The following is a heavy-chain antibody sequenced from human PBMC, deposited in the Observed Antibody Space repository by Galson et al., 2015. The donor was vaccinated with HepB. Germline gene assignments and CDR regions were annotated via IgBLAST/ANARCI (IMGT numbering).Heavy chain of an antibody. D-gene: IGHD3-3*01. CDR2: ISGYNAKT. CDR1: GYAFSSYG. CDR3: ARDRITIVGVVIMPFDH. Sequence: SVKVSCKASGYAFSSYGINWVRQAPGQGLEWMGWISGYNAKTNYAQSLQGRLTMTTDTSTSTAYMELRSLKSDDTAVYYCARDRITIVGVVIMPFDHWGQGTLVTVSS. V-gene: IGHV1-18*01. J-gene: IGHJ4*02.